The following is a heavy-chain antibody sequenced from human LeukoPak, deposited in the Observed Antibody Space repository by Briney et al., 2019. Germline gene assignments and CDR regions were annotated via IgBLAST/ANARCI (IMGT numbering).Heavy chain of an antibody. J-gene: IGHJ3*02. Sequence: GGSLTLSCAVSGFTSSNAWMSWVRQAPGKGLEWVGRIKSKTDGGTRDYAAPVKGRFTISRDDSKNTPYLQMNSLKTEDTAVYYCTTFDYAAFLIWGQGTMVTVSS. CDR2: IKSKTDGGTR. V-gene: IGHV3-15*01. D-gene: IGHD4/OR15-4a*01. CDR1: GFTSSNAW. CDR3: TTFDYAAFLI.